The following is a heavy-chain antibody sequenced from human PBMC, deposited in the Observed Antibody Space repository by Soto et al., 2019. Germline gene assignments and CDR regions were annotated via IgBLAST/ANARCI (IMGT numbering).Heavy chain of an antibody. CDR3: ARDSHDYYYYYGMDV. CDR2: IYYSGST. Sequence: SETLSLTCTVSGGSISSGGYYWSWIRQHPGKGLEWIGYIYYSGSTYYNPSLKSRVTISVDTSKNQFSLKLSSVTAADTAVYYCARDSHDYYYYYGMDVWGQGTTVTVSS. CDR1: GGSISSGGYY. J-gene: IGHJ6*02. V-gene: IGHV4-31*03.